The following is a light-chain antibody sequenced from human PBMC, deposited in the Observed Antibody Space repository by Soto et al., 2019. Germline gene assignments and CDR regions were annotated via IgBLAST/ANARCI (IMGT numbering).Light chain of an antibody. CDR3: QQYGSSPWT. V-gene: IGKV3-20*01. Sequence: EIGLTQSPGTLSLSPGERATLSCRASQRVSSNYLAWYQQKPGQDPRPLIYGASSRATGIPGRFSGSGAGTDFTLTISSLESEDFAVYYCQQYGSSPWTFGQGTKVEIK. CDR2: GAS. J-gene: IGKJ1*01. CDR1: QRVSSNY.